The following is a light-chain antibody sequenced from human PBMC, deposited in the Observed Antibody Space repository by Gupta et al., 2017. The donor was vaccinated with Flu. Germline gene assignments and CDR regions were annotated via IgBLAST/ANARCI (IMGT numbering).Light chain of an antibody. CDR3: SSYASSDIVL. Sequence: QSALTQPASVSGSPGQSITISCTGTSSDVGGYNYVSWYQQHSDKAPKRIMYEVNNRPSGISNRVSGSKSGTTASLTISGLQAEDEADEYCSSYASSDIVLFGGGTKLTVL. CDR1: SSDVGGYNY. J-gene: IGLJ3*02. CDR2: EVN. V-gene: IGLV2-14*01.